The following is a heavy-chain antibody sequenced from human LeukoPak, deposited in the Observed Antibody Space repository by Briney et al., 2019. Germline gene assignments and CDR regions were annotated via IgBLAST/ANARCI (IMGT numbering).Heavy chain of an antibody. J-gene: IGHJ4*02. V-gene: IGHV3-30*02. D-gene: IGHD4-11*01. CDR1: GFTFSSYG. CDR3: AKGTYSNPDY. CDR2: IRYDGSNK. Sequence: PGESVRLSCAASGFTFSSYGMHWVRQAPGKGLEWVAFIRYDGSNKYYADSVKGRFTISRDNSKNTLYLQMNSLRAEDTAVYYCAKGTYSNPDYWGQGTLVTVSS.